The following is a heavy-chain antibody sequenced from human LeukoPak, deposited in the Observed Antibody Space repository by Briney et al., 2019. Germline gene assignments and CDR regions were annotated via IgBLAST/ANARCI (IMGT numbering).Heavy chain of an antibody. CDR2: IYYSGST. Sequence: PSETLSLTCTVSGGSISSYYWSWIRQPPGKGLEWIGYIYYSGSTNYNPSLKSRVTISVDTSKNQFSLKLSSVTAADTAVYYCARGYYGSGSYYWGYYYYYMDVWGKGTTVTISS. CDR1: GGSISSYY. CDR3: ARGYYGSGSYYWGYYYYYMDV. J-gene: IGHJ6*03. D-gene: IGHD3-10*01. V-gene: IGHV4-59*01.